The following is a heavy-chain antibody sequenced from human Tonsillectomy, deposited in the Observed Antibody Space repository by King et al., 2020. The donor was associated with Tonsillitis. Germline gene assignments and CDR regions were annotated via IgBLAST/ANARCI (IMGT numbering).Heavy chain of an antibody. Sequence: VQLVESGGGLVQPGGSLRLSCAASGFTFSSYAMSWVRQAPGKGLEWVSVIYSGGSSTYYADSVKGRFTISRDNSKNTLYLQMNSLRAEDTAVYYCAKVVAYGDYDYYYYGMDVWGPGTTVTVSS. J-gene: IGHJ6*02. CDR3: AKVVAYGDYDYYYYGMDV. CDR1: GFTFSSYA. V-gene: IGHV3-23*03. D-gene: IGHD4-17*01. CDR2: IYSGGSST.